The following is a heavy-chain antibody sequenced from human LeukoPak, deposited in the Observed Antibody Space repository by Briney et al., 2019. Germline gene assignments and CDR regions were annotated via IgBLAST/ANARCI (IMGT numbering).Heavy chain of an antibody. CDR2: ISYDGSNK. CDR1: GFIFSDYG. D-gene: IGHD3-10*01. V-gene: IGHV3-30*18. Sequence: PGGSLRLSCAVSGFIFSDYGMHWVRQAPGKGLEWVAVISYDGSNKDYADSVNGRFTISRDNSKNTLYLQMNSLRAEDTAVYYCAKENYYASGSDFDYWGQGALVTVSS. CDR3: AKENYYASGSDFDY. J-gene: IGHJ4*02.